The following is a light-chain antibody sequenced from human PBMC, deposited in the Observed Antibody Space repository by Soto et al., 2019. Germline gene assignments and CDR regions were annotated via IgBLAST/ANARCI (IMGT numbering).Light chain of an antibody. CDR2: EVS. V-gene: IGKV2D-29*01. J-gene: IGKJ4*01. CDR1: QSVLYSPNNKNY. Sequence: DIVMTQSPDSLSVSLGERATINCKSRQSVLYSPNNKNYLAWYLQKPGQPPQLLIYEVSNRFSGVPDRFSGSGSGTDLTMKISRVEAKDVGVYYCMQSIQLPATFGGGTKVDIK. CDR3: MQSIQLPAT.